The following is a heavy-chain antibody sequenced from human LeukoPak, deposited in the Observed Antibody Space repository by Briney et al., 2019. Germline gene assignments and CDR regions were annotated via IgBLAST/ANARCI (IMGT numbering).Heavy chain of an antibody. V-gene: IGHV3-23*01. CDR1: GFTFSSYA. CDR2: ISAGGGST. Sequence: QPGGSLRLSCAASGFTFSSYAMSWVRQAPGKGLEWVPGISAGGGSTYYTDSVKGRFTISRDNSKNTMYLQMNSLRAEDTAVYYCAKTTASGSFYFDYWGQGTLVTVSS. J-gene: IGHJ4*02. CDR3: AKTTASGSFYFDY. D-gene: IGHD2-21*02.